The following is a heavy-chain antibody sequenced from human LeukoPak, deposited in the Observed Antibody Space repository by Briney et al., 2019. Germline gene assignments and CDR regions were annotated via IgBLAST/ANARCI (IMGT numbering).Heavy chain of an antibody. J-gene: IGHJ6*03. CDR3: ARVPVVVVIGKEVNYYYYMDV. V-gene: IGHV3-20*04. Sequence: GGSLRLSCAASGFTFDDYGMSWVRQAPGKGLEWVSGINWNGGSTGYADSVEGRFTISRDNAKNSLYLQMNSLRAEDTALYYCARVPVVVVIGKEVNYYYYMDVWGKGTTVTVSS. D-gene: IGHD3-22*01. CDR1: GFTFDDYG. CDR2: INWNGGST.